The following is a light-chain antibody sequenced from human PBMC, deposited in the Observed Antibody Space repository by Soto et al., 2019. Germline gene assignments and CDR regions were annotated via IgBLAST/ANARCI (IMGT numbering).Light chain of an antibody. CDR1: SSDVGGYNY. J-gene: IGLJ2*01. CDR2: EVN. CDR3: SSYAGSNILV. V-gene: IGLV2-8*01. Sequence: QSALTQPPSASGSPGQSITMCCTGTSSDVGGYNYVSWYQQHPGKAPKLIIHEVNKRPSGVPDRVSGSKSGNTASLTVTGLQAEDEADYYCSSYAGSNILVFGEGTKLTVL.